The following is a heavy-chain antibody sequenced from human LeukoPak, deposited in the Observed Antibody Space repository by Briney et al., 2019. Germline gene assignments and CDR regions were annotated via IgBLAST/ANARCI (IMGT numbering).Heavy chain of an antibody. Sequence: GGYLRLSCAASGFTFSSYSMNWVRQAPGKGLEWVSSISSSSSYIYYADSVKGRFTISRDNAKNSLYLQMNSLRAEDTAVYYCAAAGDYYYYCGMDVWGQGTTVTVSS. J-gene: IGHJ6*02. V-gene: IGHV3-21*01. CDR3: AAAGDYYYYCGMDV. CDR1: GFTFSSYS. CDR2: ISSSSSYI. D-gene: IGHD6-13*01.